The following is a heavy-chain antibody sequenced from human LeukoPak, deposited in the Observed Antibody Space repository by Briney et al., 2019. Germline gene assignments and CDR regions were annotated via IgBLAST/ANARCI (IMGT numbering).Heavy chain of an antibody. CDR3: ARVGHPYSSGWTLGS. V-gene: IGHV3-7*01. J-gene: IGHJ5*02. Sequence: GSLILSCVASGFTFTSYWMSWVRQAPGKGLEWVANIRQDGSEISYVDSVKGRFTISRDNVKNSLYLQMNSLRAEDTAVYYCARVGHPYSSGWTLGSWGQG. CDR1: GFTFTSYW. D-gene: IGHD6-19*01. CDR2: IRQDGSEI.